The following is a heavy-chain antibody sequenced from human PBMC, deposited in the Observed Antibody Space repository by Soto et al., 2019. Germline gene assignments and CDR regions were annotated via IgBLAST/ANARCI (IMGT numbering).Heavy chain of an antibody. CDR3: TTGLYGSGGPGGMAV. J-gene: IGHJ6*02. Sequence: EVQLVESGGGLVKPGGSLRLSCAASGFTFSNAWMSWVRQAPGKGLEWVGRIKSKTDGGTTGYAAPVKGRFTISRDDSKTTLYLQMPRLKTEDTAVYYGTTGLYGSGGPGGMAVWGRGTTLTVSS. CDR1: GFTFSNAW. CDR2: IKSKTDGGTT. V-gene: IGHV3-15*01. D-gene: IGHD3-10*01.